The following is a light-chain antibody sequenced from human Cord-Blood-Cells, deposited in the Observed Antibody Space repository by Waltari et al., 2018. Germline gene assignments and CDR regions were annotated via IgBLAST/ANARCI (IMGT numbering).Light chain of an antibody. J-gene: IGKJ1*01. CDR1: QSVSSY. V-gene: IGKV3-11*01. CDR3: QQRSNWPVT. CDR2: DAS. Sequence: EIVLTQSPATLSFSPGERATLTCRASQSVSSYLAWYQQKPGQAPRLLIYDASNMATGIPARFSGSGSGTDFTLTISSLEPEDFAVYYCQQRSNWPVTFGQGTKVEIK.